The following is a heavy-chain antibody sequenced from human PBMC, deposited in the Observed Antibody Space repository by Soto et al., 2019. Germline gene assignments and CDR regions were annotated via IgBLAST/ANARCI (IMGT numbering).Heavy chain of an antibody. CDR1: GFTFSDYY. CDR2: ISSCGSTI. D-gene: IGHD2-15*01. V-gene: IGHV3-11*01. CDR3: ARVKIVVVVASPDAFDI. Sequence: PGGSLSLSCAASGFTFSDYYMSWIRQAPGKGLEWVSYISSCGSTIYYSDSVKGRFTISRDNAKISPYLQMNSLRAEDTAVYYCARVKIVVVVASPDAFDIWGQGTMVTVSS. J-gene: IGHJ3*02.